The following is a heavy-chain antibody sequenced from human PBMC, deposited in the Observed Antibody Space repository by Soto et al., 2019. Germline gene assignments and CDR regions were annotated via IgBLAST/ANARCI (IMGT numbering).Heavy chain of an antibody. V-gene: IGHV1-46*01. J-gene: IGHJ6*02. CDR1: GYTFTSYY. Sequence: QVQLVQSGAEVKKPGASVKVSCKASGYTFTSYYMHWVRQAPGQGLEWMGIINPSGGSTSYAQKFQGRVTMTRDTSTSTVYMELSSLRSEDTAVYYCARAGEDYFCSGGSCYDDYYYYGMDVWGQGTTVTVSS. CDR2: INPSGGST. CDR3: ARAGEDYFCSGGSCYDDYYYYGMDV. D-gene: IGHD2-15*01.